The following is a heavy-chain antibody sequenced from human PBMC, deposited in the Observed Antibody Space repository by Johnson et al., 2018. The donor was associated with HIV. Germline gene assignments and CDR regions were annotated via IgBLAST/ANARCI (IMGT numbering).Heavy chain of an antibody. J-gene: IGHJ3*02. Sequence: QVQLVESGGGVVQPGRSLRLSCAASGFTLSSYAMNWVRQAPGKGLEWVAVISYDGTNKYYADSVKGRFTISRDKSKNTLYLQMNSLRTEDTAVYYCARVGSTWTDAFDIWGQGTMVTVSS. CDR3: ARVGSTWTDAFDI. V-gene: IGHV3-30*14. CDR1: GFTLSSYA. D-gene: IGHD6-13*01. CDR2: ISYDGTNK.